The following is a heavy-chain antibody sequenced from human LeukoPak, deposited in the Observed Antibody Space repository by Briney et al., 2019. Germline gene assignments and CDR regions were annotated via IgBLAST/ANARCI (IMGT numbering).Heavy chain of an antibody. V-gene: IGHV3-7*01. CDR1: GFTFSSYW. CDR3: ARVSNYAVAT. J-gene: IGHJ5*02. CDR2: IKSDGSET. Sequence: GGSLRLSCAASGFTFSSYWMDWVRQAPGKGLEWVANIKSDGSETFYVDSVKGRLSISRDNAKNSLFLQMSSLRADDSAVYYCARVSNYAVATWGQGTLVTVSS. D-gene: IGHD4-11*01.